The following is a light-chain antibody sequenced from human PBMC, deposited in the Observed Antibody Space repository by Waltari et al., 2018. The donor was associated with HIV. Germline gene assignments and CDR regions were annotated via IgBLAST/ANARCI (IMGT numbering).Light chain of an antibody. CDR2: EVT. CDR1: SSDIGAYDS. Sequence: QSALTQPPSASGSLGQSVTISCTGSSSDIGAYDSVSWFQQHPRSAPKLLLYEVTRRPSSVHDRFSGSRSGSTAFLTVAGLQPDDEATYFCSSYGDSLRVLFGGGTNVTVL. V-gene: IGLV2-8*01. CDR3: SSYGDSLRVL. J-gene: IGLJ3*02.